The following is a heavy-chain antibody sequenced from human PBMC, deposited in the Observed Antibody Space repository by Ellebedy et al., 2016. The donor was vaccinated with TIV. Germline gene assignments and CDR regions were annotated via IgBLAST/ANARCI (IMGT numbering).Heavy chain of an antibody. Sequence: PGGSLRLSCAASGFTFSGYYMSWFRQAPGKGPEWVSYISYSGDLMYYADSVKGRFTTSRDNAANSLYLQMNSLRAEDTAVDYCARLGVIAAAGASDYWGQGTLVIVSS. V-gene: IGHV3-11*01. CDR1: GFTFSGYY. CDR3: ARLGVIAAAGASDY. D-gene: IGHD6-13*01. J-gene: IGHJ4*02. CDR2: ISYSGDLM.